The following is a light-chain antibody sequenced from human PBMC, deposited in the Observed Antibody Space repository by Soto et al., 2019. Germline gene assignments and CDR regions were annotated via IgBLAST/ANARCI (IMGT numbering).Light chain of an antibody. CDR3: QQRSNWPLT. CDR2: DAS. CDR1: QSVYTY. J-gene: IGKJ4*01. Sequence: TVLTQSPATLSLSPGEGATLSCRASQSVYTYLAWYQQKPGQAPRLLIYDASNRATGIPARFSGSGSGTDFTLTISSLEPEDCAVYYCQQRSNWPLTFGGGTKVEIK. V-gene: IGKV3-11*01.